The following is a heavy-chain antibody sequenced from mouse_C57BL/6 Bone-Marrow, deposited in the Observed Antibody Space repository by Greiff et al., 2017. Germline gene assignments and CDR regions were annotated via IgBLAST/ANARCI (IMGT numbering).Heavy chain of an antibody. Sequence: QVQLQQSGPELVKPGASVKISCKASGYAFSSSWMNWVKQRPGQGLEWIGRIYPGDGDTNYNGKFKGKATLTADKSSSPAYMQLSSLTSEDSAVYFCSRSRWLPPYAMDYWGQGTSVTVAS. CDR1: GYAFSSSW. CDR2: IYPGDGDT. CDR3: SRSRWLPPYAMDY. J-gene: IGHJ4*01. V-gene: IGHV1-82*01. D-gene: IGHD2-2*01.